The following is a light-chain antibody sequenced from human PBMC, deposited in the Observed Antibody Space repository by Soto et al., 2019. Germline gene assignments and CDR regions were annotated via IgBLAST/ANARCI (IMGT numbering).Light chain of an antibody. J-gene: IGKJ3*01. V-gene: IGKV3-20*01. CDR2: GAS. CDR1: QSVSSSY. Sequence: EIVLTQSPGTLSLSPGERATLSCRASQSVSSSYLAWYQQKPGQAPRLLIYGASSRATGTPDRFSGSGSGKYIPLTISRVEAEDFAVYYCQQDGSPPVTFCHVAKVEIK. CDR3: QQDGSPPVT.